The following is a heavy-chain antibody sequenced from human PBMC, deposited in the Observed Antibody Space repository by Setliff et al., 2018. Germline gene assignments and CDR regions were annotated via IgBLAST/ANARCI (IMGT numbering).Heavy chain of an antibody. CDR3: ARDPFGNPVFDP. CDR1: GFTFSNYW. V-gene: IGHV3-7*01. Sequence: PGGSLRLSCAASGFTFSNYWMDWVRQAPGKGLEWVANIKQDGSVKNYVDSVKGRFSISRDNTKNSLYLQMNSLRAGDTAVYYCARDPFGNPVFDPWGQGTLVTVSS. CDR2: IKQDGSVK. D-gene: IGHD3-10*01. J-gene: IGHJ5*02.